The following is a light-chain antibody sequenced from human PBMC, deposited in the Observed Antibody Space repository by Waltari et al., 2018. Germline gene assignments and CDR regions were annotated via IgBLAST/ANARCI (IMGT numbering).Light chain of an antibody. CDR2: LNSDGRH. J-gene: IGLJ2*01. V-gene: IGLV4-69*01. CDR3: QTWGTGIQV. CDR1: RGHSSYA. Sequence: QLVLTQSPSASASLGASVKLTCTLSRGHSSYAIPWHQQQPEKGARYLMKLNSDGRHSKGDGIRYRVSGSSYGAERYLTLAGLQSEDEADYGCQTWGTGIQVFGGGPKLTAL.